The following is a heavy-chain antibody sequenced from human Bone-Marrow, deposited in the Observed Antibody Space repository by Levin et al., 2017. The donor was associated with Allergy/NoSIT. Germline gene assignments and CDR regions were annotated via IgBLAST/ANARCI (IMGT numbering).Heavy chain of an antibody. CDR2: IKSKTDGGTT. CDR1: GFTFSNAW. D-gene: IGHD3-10*01. CDR3: TTDLARNYYGSGSYFFWDPLNWFDP. V-gene: IGHV3-15*01. J-gene: IGHJ5*02. Sequence: PGGSLRLSCAASGFTFSNAWMSWVRQAPGKGLEWVGRIKSKTDGGTTDYAAPVKGRFTISRDDSKNTLYLQMNSLKTEDTAVYYCTTDLARNYYGSGSYFFWDPLNWFDPWGQGTLVTVSS.